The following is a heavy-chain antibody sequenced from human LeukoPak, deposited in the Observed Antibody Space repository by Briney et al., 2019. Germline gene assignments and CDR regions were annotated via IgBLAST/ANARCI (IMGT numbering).Heavy chain of an antibody. V-gene: IGHV3-43*02. D-gene: IGHD6-25*01. CDR1: GFNFDDSA. Sequence: GGSLRLSCEASGFNFDDSAIHWVRQVPGKGLEWVSVISGDVGGTHYADSVKGRFTISRDNSKNFLYLQMNSLSTEDAALYYCTNAAGSWGQGTLVTVSS. CDR3: TNAAGS. CDR2: ISGDVGGT. J-gene: IGHJ5*02.